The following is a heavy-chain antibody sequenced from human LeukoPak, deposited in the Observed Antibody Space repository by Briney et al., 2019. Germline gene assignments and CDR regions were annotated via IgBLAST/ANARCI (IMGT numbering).Heavy chain of an antibody. Sequence: PGGSLRLSCAASGFTFSNYGMSWVRQAPGKGLEWVANIKQDGSEKYYVDSVEGRFTISRDNAKNSLYLQMNSLRAEDTAVYYCARTTMVRGVIIDQFDYWGQGTLVTVSS. D-gene: IGHD3-10*01. CDR2: IKQDGSEK. CDR1: GFTFSNYG. CDR3: ARTTMVRGVIIDQFDY. J-gene: IGHJ4*02. V-gene: IGHV3-7*01.